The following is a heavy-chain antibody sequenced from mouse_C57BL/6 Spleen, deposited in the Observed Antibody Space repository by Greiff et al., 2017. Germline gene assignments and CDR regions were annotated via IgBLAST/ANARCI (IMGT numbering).Heavy chain of an antibody. CDR3: ARQGITTVVAPYWYFDV. J-gene: IGHJ1*03. D-gene: IGHD1-1*01. CDR1: GFTFSSYT. Sequence: EVKLEESGGGLVKPGGSLKLSCAASGFTFSSYTMSWVRQTPEKRLEWVATISGGGGNTYYPDSVKGRFTISRDNAKNTLYLQMSSLRSEDTALYYCARQGITTVVAPYWYFDVWGTGTTVTVSS. V-gene: IGHV5-9*01. CDR2: ISGGGGNT.